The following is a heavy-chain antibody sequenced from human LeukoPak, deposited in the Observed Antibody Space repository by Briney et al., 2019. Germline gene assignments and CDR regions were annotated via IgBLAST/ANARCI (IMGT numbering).Heavy chain of an antibody. CDR2: ISDDGSIT. D-gene: IGHD2-8*01. J-gene: IGHJ4*02. CDR1: GFTFSRDR. V-gene: IGHV3-74*03. CDR3: ARRFYQTNVYDRHFDH. Sequence: GGSLRLSCAASGFTFSRDRMHWVRQAPGKGPEWVSRISDDGSITTYADSVQGRFTISRDNAKSTMFLQMNSLRAEDTAVYFCARRFYQTNVYDRHFDHWGQGILVTVSS.